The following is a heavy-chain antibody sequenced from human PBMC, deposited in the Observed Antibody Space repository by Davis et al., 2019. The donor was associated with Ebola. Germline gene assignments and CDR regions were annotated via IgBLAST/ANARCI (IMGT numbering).Heavy chain of an antibody. CDR2: IIPILGIA. V-gene: IGHV1-69*10. CDR1: GGTFSSYA. J-gene: IGHJ4*02. Sequence: SVKVSCKASGGTFSSYAISWVRQAPGQGLEWMGGIIPILGIANYAQKFQGRVTMTRDTSISTAYMELSRLRSDDTAVYYCARGLRPTAPGYWGQGTLVTVSS. CDR3: ARGLRPTAPGY. D-gene: IGHD4-11*01.